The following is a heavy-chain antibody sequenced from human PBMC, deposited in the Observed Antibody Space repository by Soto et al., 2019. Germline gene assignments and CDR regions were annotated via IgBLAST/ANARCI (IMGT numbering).Heavy chain of an antibody. D-gene: IGHD5-18*01. Sequence: EVQLVQSGAEVKKPGESLRISCKGSGYIFTSYWISWVGQMPGKGLEGMGRIYPSYSYTNYRPSFQGHVTISADKSISTAYLQWSSLKASDTDMYYCARRVQLRSPIDYWGQGTLVTVSS. V-gene: IGHV5-10-1*03. CDR3: ARRVQLRSPIDY. J-gene: IGHJ4*02. CDR1: GYIFTSYW. CDR2: IYPSYSYT.